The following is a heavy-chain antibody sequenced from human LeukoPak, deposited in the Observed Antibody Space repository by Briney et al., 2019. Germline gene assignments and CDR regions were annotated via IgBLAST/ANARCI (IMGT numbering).Heavy chain of an antibody. J-gene: IGHJ3*02. CDR1: GFTFSSYS. CDR3: ARGRGQLWSDAFDI. Sequence: GGSLRLSCAASGFTFSSYSVNWVRQAPGKGLEWVSYISSSSSTIYYADSVKGRFTISRDNAKNSLYVQMNSLRAEDTAVYYCARGRGQLWSDAFDIWGQGTMVTVSS. V-gene: IGHV3-48*01. CDR2: ISSSSSTI. D-gene: IGHD5-18*01.